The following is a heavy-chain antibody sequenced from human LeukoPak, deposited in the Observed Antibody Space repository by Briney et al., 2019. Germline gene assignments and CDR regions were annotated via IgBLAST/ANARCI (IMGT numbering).Heavy chain of an antibody. V-gene: IGHV5-51*01. Sequence: GESLKISCKGSGYRFISYWIGWVRQMPGKDLEWMGIIYPADPDPRSSPSFQGQVANPAAKSISTASLQWTSLQAPDTAMNYCARKHDSSGYQDHYFDSWGQGTLVTVSS. J-gene: IGHJ4*02. D-gene: IGHD3-22*01. CDR1: GYRFISYW. CDR3: ARKHDSSGYQDHYFDS. CDR2: IYPADPDP.